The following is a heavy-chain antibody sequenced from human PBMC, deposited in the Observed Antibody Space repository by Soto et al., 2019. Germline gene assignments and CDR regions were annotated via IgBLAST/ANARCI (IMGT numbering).Heavy chain of an antibody. V-gene: IGHV3-11*06. Sequence: GALTLSGAPAGGKVSDYYRSWNRQNTGKGLEWVSYISSSSSYTNYADSVKGRFTISRDNAKNSLYLQMSSLRAEDTAVYYCARDILIFGVVTNSGMDVWGQGTTVTVFS. CDR2: ISSSSSYT. D-gene: IGHD3-3*01. CDR3: ARDILIFGVVTNSGMDV. CDR1: GGKVSDYY. J-gene: IGHJ6*02.